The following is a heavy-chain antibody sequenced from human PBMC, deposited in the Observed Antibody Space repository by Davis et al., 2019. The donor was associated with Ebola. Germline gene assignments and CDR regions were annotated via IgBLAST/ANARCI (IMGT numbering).Heavy chain of an antibody. D-gene: IGHD2-2*01. J-gene: IGHJ6*02. CDR1: GFTFSNAW. CDR2: IKSKTDGGTT. V-gene: IGHV3-15*07. Sequence: GESLKISCAASGFTFSNAWMNWVRQAPGKGLEWVGRIKSKTDGGTTDYAAPVKGRFTISRDDSKNTLYLQMNSLKTEDTAVYYCTTHIVVVPAAISEYYYYGMDVWGQGTTVTVSS. CDR3: TTHIVVVPAAISEYYYYGMDV.